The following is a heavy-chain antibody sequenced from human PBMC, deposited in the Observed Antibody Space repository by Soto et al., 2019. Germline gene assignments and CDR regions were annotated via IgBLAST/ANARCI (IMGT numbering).Heavy chain of an antibody. D-gene: IGHD2-15*01. J-gene: IGHJ6*02. CDR1: GYTFTSYG. CDR2: ISAYNGNT. CDR3: ARWYRYCSGGSCSLLYYYYGMDV. Sequence: ASVKVSCKASGYTFTSYGISWVRQAPGQGLEWMGWISAYNGNTNYAQKLQGRVTMTTDTSTSTAYMELRSLRSDDTAVYYCARWYRYCSGGSCSLLYYYYGMDVWGQGTTVTVS. V-gene: IGHV1-18*04.